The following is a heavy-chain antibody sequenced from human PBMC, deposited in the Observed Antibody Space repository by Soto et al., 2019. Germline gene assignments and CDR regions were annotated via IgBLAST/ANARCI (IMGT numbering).Heavy chain of an antibody. V-gene: IGHV3-33*01. Sequence: PGGSLRLSCAASGFTFSSYGMHWVRQAPGKGLEWVAVIWYDGSNKYYADSVKGRFTISRDNSKNTLYLQMNSLRAEDTAVYCCARDGGAYCGGDCYPRAFDIWGQGTMVTVSS. J-gene: IGHJ3*02. CDR3: ARDGGAYCGGDCYPRAFDI. CDR2: IWYDGSNK. CDR1: GFTFSSYG. D-gene: IGHD2-21*02.